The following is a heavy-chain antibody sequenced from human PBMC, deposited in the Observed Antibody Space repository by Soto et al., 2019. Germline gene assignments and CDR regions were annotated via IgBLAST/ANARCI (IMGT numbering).Heavy chain of an antibody. CDR3: AKERNFWSGTAGFDS. Sequence: LRLSCAASGFTFSSYAMSWVRQAPGKGLEWISSISGSGGSTYYADSVKGRFTVSRDNSKTTVFLQMNSLRTEDTAVYFCAKERNFWSGTAGFDSWGQGSPVTVSS. CDR2: ISGSGGST. D-gene: IGHD3-3*01. CDR1: GFTFSSYA. V-gene: IGHV3-23*01. J-gene: IGHJ5*01.